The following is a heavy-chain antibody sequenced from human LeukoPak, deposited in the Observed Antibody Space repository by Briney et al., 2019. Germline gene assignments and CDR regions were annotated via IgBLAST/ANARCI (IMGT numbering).Heavy chain of an antibody. D-gene: IGHD2-15*01. CDR1: GYTFTSYD. CDR2: MNPNSGNT. Sequence: ASVKVSCKASGYTFTSYDINWVRQATGQGLEWMGWMNPNSGNTGYAQKFQGRVTMTRNTSISTAYMELSSLRSEDTAVYYCARGLGYCSGGSCHSDYWGQGTLVTVSS. CDR3: ARGLGYCSGGSCHSDY. J-gene: IGHJ4*02. V-gene: IGHV1-8*01.